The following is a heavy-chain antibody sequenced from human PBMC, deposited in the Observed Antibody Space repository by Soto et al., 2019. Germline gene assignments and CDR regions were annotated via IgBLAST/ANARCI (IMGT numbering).Heavy chain of an antibody. V-gene: IGHV4-4*07. D-gene: IGHD2-21*02. Sequence: SETLSLTCTVSGGSITDYSWVWIRQPAGKGLEWIGRIFSSGSTNYNPSLKGPITMSLDTSKNQFSLKLNSATATDTAVYFCARDQGVVVTADNWFDPWGQGILVTVSS. CDR2: IFSSGST. CDR1: GGSITDYS. J-gene: IGHJ5*02. CDR3: ARDQGVVVTADNWFDP.